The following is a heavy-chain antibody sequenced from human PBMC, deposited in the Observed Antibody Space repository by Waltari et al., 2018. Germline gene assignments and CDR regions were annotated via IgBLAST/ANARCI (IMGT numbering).Heavy chain of an antibody. D-gene: IGHD3-10*01. V-gene: IGHV1-69*05. J-gene: IGHJ3*02. CDR2: IIPIFGTA. CDR3: ARTYYYGSGSSDDAFDI. Sequence: QVQLVQSGAEVKKPGSSVKVSCKASGGTFSSYAISWVRQAPGQGLEWMGGIIPIFGTANYAQKFQGRVTITTDESTSTAYMELSSLRSEDTAVYYCARTYYYGSGSSDDAFDIWGQGTMVTVSS. CDR1: GGTFSSYA.